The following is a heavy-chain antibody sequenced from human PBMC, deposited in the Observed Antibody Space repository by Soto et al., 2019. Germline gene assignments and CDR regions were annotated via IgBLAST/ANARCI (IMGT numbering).Heavy chain of an antibody. V-gene: IGHV1-18*01. D-gene: IGHD4-17*01. Sequence: GASVKVSCKASGYTFTSYGISWVRQAPGQGLEWMGWISAYNGNTNYAQKLQGRVTMTTDTSTSTAYMELRSLRSDDTAVYYCAREGMSSPESESDGGFFHWGQGTLVTVSS. CDR2: ISAYNGNT. J-gene: IGHJ4*02. CDR1: GYTFTSYG. CDR3: AREGMSSPESESDGGFFH.